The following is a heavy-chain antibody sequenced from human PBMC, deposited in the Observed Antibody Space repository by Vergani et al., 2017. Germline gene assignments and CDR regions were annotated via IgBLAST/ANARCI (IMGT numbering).Heavy chain of an antibody. J-gene: IGHJ5*02. CDR2: INHSGST. CDR1: GGSFSGYY. D-gene: IGHD2-15*01. CDR3: ARVNYVVVVVAAYSGWFDP. Sequence: QVQLQQWGAGLLKPSETLSLTCAVYGGSFSGYYWSWIRQPPGKGLEWIGEINHSGSTNYNPSLKSRVTISVDTSKNQFSLKLSSVTAADTAVYYCARVNYVVVVVAAYSGWFDPWGQGTLVTVSS. V-gene: IGHV4-34*01.